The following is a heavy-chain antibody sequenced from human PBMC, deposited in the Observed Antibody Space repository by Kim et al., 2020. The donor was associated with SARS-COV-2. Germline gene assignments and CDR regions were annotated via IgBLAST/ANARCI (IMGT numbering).Heavy chain of an antibody. D-gene: IGHD5-12*01. Sequence: DSVKGRFTISRDNSKNTLYLQMNSLRAEDTAVYYCARDSLPSGYDSPTPYWGQGTLVTVSS. CDR3: ARDSLPSGYDSPTPY. V-gene: IGHV3-53*01. J-gene: IGHJ4*02.